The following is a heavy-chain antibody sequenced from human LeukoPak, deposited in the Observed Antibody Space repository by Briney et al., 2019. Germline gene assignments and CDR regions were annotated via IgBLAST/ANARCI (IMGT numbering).Heavy chain of an antibody. CDR2: ITSSGAYI. Sequence: GGSLRLSCAASGFTFNNYNMNWVRQAPGKALEWVSSITSSGAYIFYADSVKGRFTISRDNAKDSLYLQMNSLGPEDTAVYYCARETGGYYYMDVWGKGTTVTVSS. J-gene: IGHJ6*03. D-gene: IGHD1-1*01. CDR1: GFTFNNYN. CDR3: ARETGGYYYMDV. V-gene: IGHV3-21*01.